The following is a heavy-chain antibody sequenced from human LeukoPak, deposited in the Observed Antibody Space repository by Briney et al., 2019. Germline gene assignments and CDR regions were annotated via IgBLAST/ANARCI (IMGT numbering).Heavy chain of an antibody. V-gene: IGHV3-48*01. CDR3: ARVRGPTVTTWYFDL. Sequence: GGSLRLSCAASGFTVSSNYMSWVRQAPGKGLEWVSYISPRSATIYYADSVKGRFTISRDDARNSLFLQMHSLRAGDTAVYYCARVRGPTVTTWYFDLWGRGTLVTVSS. J-gene: IGHJ2*01. D-gene: IGHD4-17*01. CDR2: ISPRSATI. CDR1: GFTVSSNY.